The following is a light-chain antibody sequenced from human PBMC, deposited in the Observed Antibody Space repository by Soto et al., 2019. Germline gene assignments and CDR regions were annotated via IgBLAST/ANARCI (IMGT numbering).Light chain of an antibody. CDR3: QQYNSYSPT. CDR2: TAS. Sequence: DIQMTQSPSTLSASVGDRVTITCRASQSISSWLAWYQQKPGKAPSVLIYTASRLESAVPSRFSGSGSGTEFTLTISSLQPDDSATYYCQQYNSYSPTF. CDR1: QSISSW. V-gene: IGKV1-5*03. J-gene: IGKJ1*01.